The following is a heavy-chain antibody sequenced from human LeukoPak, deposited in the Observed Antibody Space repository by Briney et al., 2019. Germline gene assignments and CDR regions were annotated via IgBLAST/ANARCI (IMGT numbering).Heavy chain of an antibody. CDR2: ISSFSSTI. V-gene: IGHV3-48*01. Sequence: GGSLRLSCAASGFTFSDYSMNWVRQAPGKGLEWVSYISSFSSTIYYADSVKGRFTISRDNAKNTLYLQMNSLRAEDTAVYYCAKEALHGFDYWGQGTLVTVSS. D-gene: IGHD3-10*01. J-gene: IGHJ4*02. CDR1: GFTFSDYS. CDR3: AKEALHGFDY.